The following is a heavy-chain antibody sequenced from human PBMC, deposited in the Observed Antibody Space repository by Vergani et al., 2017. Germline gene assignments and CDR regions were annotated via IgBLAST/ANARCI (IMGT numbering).Heavy chain of an antibody. V-gene: IGHV3-11*06. Sequence: QVQLVESGGGLVKPGGSLRLSCAASGFTFSDYYMSWIRQAPGKGLEWVSYISSSSSYTNYADSVKGRFTISRDNAKNSLYLQMNSLRAEDTAVYDCARDADYGCKPDYWGQGTLVTVSS. CDR2: ISSSSSYT. D-gene: IGHD4-23*01. CDR1: GFTFSDYY. CDR3: ARDADYGCKPDY. J-gene: IGHJ4*02.